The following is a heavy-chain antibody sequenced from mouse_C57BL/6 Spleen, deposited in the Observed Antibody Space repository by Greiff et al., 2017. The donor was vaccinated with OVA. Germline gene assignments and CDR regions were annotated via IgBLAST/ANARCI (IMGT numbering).Heavy chain of an antibody. CDR3: ARGGYYGSRGDYYAMDY. V-gene: IGHV1-61*01. CDR1: GYTFTSYW. D-gene: IGHD1-1*01. J-gene: IGHJ4*01. CDR2: IYPSDSET. Sequence: QVQLQQPGAELVRPGSSVKLSCKASGYTFTSYWMDWVKQRPGQGLEWIGNIYPSDSETHYNQKFKDKATLTVDKSSSTAYMQLSSLTSEDSAVYYCARGGYYGSRGDYYAMDYWGQGTSVTVSS.